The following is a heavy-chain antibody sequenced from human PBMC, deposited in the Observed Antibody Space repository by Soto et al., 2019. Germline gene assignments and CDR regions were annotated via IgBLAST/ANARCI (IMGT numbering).Heavy chain of an antibody. CDR2: IYTSGST. J-gene: IGHJ4*02. D-gene: IGHD5-18*01. CDR3: ARVHTAMVIFDY. V-gene: IGHV4-4*07. Sequence: PSETLSLTCTLSGGSISSYYWSWIRQPAGQGLEWIGRIYTSGSTNYNPSLQSRVTMSVDTSKNQFSLKLSSVTAADTAVYYCARVHTAMVIFDYWGQGTLVTVS. CDR1: GGSISSYY.